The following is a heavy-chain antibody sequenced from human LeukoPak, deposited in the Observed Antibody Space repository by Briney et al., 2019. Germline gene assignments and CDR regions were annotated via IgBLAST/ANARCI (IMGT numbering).Heavy chain of an antibody. Sequence: GGSLRLSCAASGFTFSSYGMNWVRQAPGKGLEWVSSISSSSSYIYYADSVKGRFTISRDNAKNSLYLQMNSLRAEDTAVYYCASLVLLWFGEFKLAYYFDYWGQGTLVTVSS. CDR2: ISSSSSYI. D-gene: IGHD3-10*01. V-gene: IGHV3-21*01. J-gene: IGHJ4*02. CDR3: ASLVLLWFGEFKLAYYFDY. CDR1: GFTFSSYG.